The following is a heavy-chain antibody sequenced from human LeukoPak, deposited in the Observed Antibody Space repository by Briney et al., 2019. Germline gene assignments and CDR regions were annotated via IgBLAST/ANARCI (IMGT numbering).Heavy chain of an antibody. CDR1: GLTFSSYD. CDR2: IGTAGDT. D-gene: IGHD2-15*01. Sequence: GGPLRLSCAASGLTFSSYDMHWVRQATGKGLEWVSAIGTAGDTYYPGSVKGRFTISRENAKNSLYLQMNSLRAGDTAVYYCARAGGCSGGSCYSSYFDLWGRGTLVTVSS. J-gene: IGHJ2*01. CDR3: ARAGGCSGGSCYSSYFDL. V-gene: IGHV3-13*04.